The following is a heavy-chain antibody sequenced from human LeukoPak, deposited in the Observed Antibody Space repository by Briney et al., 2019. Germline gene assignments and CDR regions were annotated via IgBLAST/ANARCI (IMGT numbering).Heavy chain of an antibody. D-gene: IGHD2-2*02. CDR3: ARGYCSSTSCYKNWFDP. CDR2: IKQDGSEI. Sequence: GGSQRLSCAPSVFTFSTYWRKWVRKAPGKGLEWLANIKQDGSEINYMDSVKGRFTLSRDNAKNSLYLQMNSLRTEDTAVYYCARGYCSSTSCYKNWFDPWGQGTLVTVSS. CDR1: VFTFSTYW. J-gene: IGHJ5*02. V-gene: IGHV3-7*05.